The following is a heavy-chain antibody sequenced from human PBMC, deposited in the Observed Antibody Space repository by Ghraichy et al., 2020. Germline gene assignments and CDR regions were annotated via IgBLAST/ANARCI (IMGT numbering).Heavy chain of an antibody. CDR3: ARLKDIVVVPGKWGTTSDLPHYGMDV. J-gene: IGHJ6*02. V-gene: IGHV1-46*01. CDR1: GYTFTSYY. Sequence: ASVKVSCKASGYTFTSYYMHWVRQAPGQGLEWMGIINPSGGSTSYAQKFQGRVTMTRDTSTSTVYMELSSLRSEDTAVYYCARLKDIVVVPGKWGTTSDLPHYGMDVWGQGTTVTVSS. CDR2: INPSGGST. D-gene: IGHD2-2*01.